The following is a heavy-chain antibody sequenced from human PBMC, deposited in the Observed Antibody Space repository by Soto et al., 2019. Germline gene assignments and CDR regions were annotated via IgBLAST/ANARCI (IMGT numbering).Heavy chain of an antibody. D-gene: IGHD6-13*01. CDR1: GGSFTGYY. J-gene: IGHJ4*02. Sequence: SETLSLTCAVYGGSFTGYYCSWIRQPPGRGLEWIGEINHSGSANYNPSLMSRVTISVDTSKNQFSPKLSSVTAADTAVYYCASAGIAAALGYWGQGTLVTVSS. CDR2: INHSGSA. CDR3: ASAGIAAALGY. V-gene: IGHV4-34*01.